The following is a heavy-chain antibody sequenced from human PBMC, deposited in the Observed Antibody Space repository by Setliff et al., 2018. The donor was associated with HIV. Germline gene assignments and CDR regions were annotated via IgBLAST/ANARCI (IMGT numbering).Heavy chain of an antibody. CDR1: GISINGYY. V-gene: IGHV4-4*08. D-gene: IGHD6-19*01. Sequence: SETLSLTCSVSGISINGYYWSWIRQSPRTRLEWIGYVSSIGNTNYNPSLKSRVTISVDTSKNQVSLSLASVTAADTAVYYCARDGGGSGWSLGEFDFWGQGTLVTVSS. CDR2: VSSIGNT. J-gene: IGHJ4*02. CDR3: ARDGGGSGWSLGEFDF.